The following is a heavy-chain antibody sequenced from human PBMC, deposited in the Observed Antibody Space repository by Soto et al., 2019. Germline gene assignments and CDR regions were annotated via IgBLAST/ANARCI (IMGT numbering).Heavy chain of an antibody. CDR3: AKDGHPLGFLEWLSSFDY. D-gene: IGHD3-3*01. Sequence: GGSLRLSCAASGFTFSSYGMHWVRQAPGKGLEWVAVISYDGSNKYYADSVKGRFTISRDNSKNTLYLQMNSLRAEDTAVYYCAKDGHPLGFLEWLSSFDYWGQGTLVTVSS. V-gene: IGHV3-30*18. CDR2: ISYDGSNK. CDR1: GFTFSSYG. J-gene: IGHJ4*02.